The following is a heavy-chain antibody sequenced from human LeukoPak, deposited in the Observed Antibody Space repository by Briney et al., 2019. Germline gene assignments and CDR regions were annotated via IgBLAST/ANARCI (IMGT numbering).Heavy chain of an antibody. V-gene: IGHV4-59*01. J-gene: IGHJ4*02. CDR3: ARDLSVAATKGIDY. Sequence: SETLSLTCTVSGGSISRYYWSWIRQPPGKGLEWIGYVHYGGSTNYNPSLKSRVTISVDTSKNHFSLKLSSVTAADTAVYYCARDLSVAATKGIDYWGQGTLVTVSS. D-gene: IGHD6-19*01. CDR2: VHYGGST. CDR1: GGSISRYY.